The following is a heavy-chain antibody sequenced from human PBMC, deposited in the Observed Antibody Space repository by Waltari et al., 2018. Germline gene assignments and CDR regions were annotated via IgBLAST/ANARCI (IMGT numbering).Heavy chain of an antibody. CDR3: ARVLYNWNGRGEDY. CDR1: GFPVSSNY. V-gene: IGHV3-53*01. CDR2: IYSGGST. D-gene: IGHD1-20*01. J-gene: IGHJ4*02. Sequence: EVQLVASGGGLIQPGGSLRLSCAAPGFPVSSNYLRSVRPAPGKGLEGVSVIYSGGSTYYADSVKGRFTIARDNSKNTLYLQMNSLRAEDTAGYYCARVLYNWNGRGEDYWGQGTLVTVSS.